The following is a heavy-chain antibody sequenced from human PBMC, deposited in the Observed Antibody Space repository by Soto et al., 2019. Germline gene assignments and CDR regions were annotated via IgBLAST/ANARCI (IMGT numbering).Heavy chain of an antibody. Sequence: QVLLVQSGAEVKKPGSSVKVSCKASGGTFSNFGISWVRQAPGQGLEWVGGIIPIYGAGNYAQKFQGRVSITADESTSTVFLEVSRLRSEDTAVYYCARGGIGETAEKVYENYYYGMDVWGQGTTVIVS. D-gene: IGHD2-8*01. V-gene: IGHV1-69*01. CDR1: GGTFSNFG. CDR3: ARGGIGETAEKVYENYYYGMDV. CDR2: IIPIYGAG. J-gene: IGHJ6*02.